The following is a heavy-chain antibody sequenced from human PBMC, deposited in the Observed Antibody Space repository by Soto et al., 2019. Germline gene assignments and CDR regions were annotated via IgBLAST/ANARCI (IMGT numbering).Heavy chain of an antibody. V-gene: IGHV3-30*18. CDR3: AKDLEPGVVITPFDY. CDR1: GFTFSNYD. CDR2: MSYSGSVQ. D-gene: IGHD3-3*01. Sequence: GGSLRLSCAASGFTFSNYDIHWVRQAPGKGLEWVAVMSYSGSVQYYGDSVKGRFTVSRDTSKNTVYLQMNSLRPEDTAVYYCAKDLEPGVVITPFDYWGQGTLVTVSS. J-gene: IGHJ4*02.